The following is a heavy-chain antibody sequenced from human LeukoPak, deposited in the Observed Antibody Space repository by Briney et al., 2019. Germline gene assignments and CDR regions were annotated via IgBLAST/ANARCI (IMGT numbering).Heavy chain of an antibody. CDR2: ISSSSSYI. Sequence: GGSLRLSCAASGFTFSSYSMNWVRQAPGKGLEWVSSISSSSSYIYYADSVKGRFTISRDNAKNSLYLQMNSLRAEDTAVYYCARDREDIVVVVAADPDAFDIWGQGTMVTVSS. D-gene: IGHD2-15*01. CDR1: GFTFSSYS. CDR3: ARDREDIVVVVAADPDAFDI. V-gene: IGHV3-21*01. J-gene: IGHJ3*02.